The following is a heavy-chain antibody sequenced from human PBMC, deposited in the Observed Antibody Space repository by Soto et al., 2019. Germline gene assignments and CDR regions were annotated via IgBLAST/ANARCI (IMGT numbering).Heavy chain of an antibody. V-gene: IGHV3-43D*03. Sequence: GGSLRLSCAASGFTFDDYAMHWVRQAPGKGLEWVSFISWDGGSTYYADSVKGRFTISRDNSKNSLSLQMISLRAEDTTVYYCAEDYSGSETSCSCLVGYCDIDVWGQGTTVTVSS. CDR1: GFTFDDYA. CDR2: ISWDGGST. D-gene: IGHD2-2*01. CDR3: AEDYSGSETSCSCLVGYCDIDV. J-gene: IGHJ6*02.